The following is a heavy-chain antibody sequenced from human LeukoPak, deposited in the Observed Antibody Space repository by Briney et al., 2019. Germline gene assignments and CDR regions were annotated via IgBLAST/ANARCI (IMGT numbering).Heavy chain of an antibody. CDR1: GFTFSSYA. CDR2: ISGSGGST. D-gene: IGHD6-13*01. J-gene: IGHJ4*02. V-gene: IGHV3-23*01. Sequence: PGGSLRLSCAASGFTFSSYAMSWVRQAPGKGLEWVSAISGSGGSTYYADSVKGRFTISRDNSKNTLYLQMNSLRAEDTAVYYCASSLTGYSSSWLAFDYWGQGTLVTVSS. CDR3: ASSLTGYSSSWLAFDY.